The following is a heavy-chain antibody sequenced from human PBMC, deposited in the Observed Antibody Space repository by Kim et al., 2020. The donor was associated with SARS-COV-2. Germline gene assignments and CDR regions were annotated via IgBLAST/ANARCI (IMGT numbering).Heavy chain of an antibody. CDR1: GFTFSDSW. CDR3: FRGGVDF. CDR2: INPDGTST. Sequence: GGSLRLSCAASGFTFSDSWMDWVRQTAGGGLLWVARINPDGTSTYYPDSVKGRFAISRDNSKNTLYLQMNSLRTEDTAFYYCFRGGVDFWGQGTLVTVSS. J-gene: IGHJ4*02. V-gene: IGHV3-74*01. D-gene: IGHD3-10*01.